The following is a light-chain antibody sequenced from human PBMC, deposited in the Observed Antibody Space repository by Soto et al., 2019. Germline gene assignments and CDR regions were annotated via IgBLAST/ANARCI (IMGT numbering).Light chain of an antibody. CDR3: SSYAGSNNVVV. V-gene: IGLV2-8*01. CDR1: SSDVGGYNY. Sequence: QSALTQPPSASGSPGQSVTISCTGTSSDVGGYNYVSWYQQHPGKAPKLMIYEVSNRPSGVPDRFSGSKSGNTASLTVSGLQAEDEADYYCSSYAGSNNVVVFGGGTKVTVL. CDR2: EVS. J-gene: IGLJ2*01.